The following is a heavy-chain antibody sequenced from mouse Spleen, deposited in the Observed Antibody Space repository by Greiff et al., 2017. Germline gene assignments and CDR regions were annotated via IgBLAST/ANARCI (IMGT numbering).Heavy chain of an antibody. V-gene: IGHV1-55*01. D-gene: IGHD1-1*01. J-gene: IGHJ2*01. CDR3: ARDNGSGLDY. CDR1: GYTFTSYW. CDR2: IFPGSGST. Sequence: QVQLQQPGAELVKPGASVKMSCKASGYTFTSYWITWVKQRPGQGLEWIGEIFPGSGSTYYNEKFKGKATLTVDTSSSTAYMQLSSLTSEDSAVYFCARDNGSGLDYWGQGTTLTVSA.